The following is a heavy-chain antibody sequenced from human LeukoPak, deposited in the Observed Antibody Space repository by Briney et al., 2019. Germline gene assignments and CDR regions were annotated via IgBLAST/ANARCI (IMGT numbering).Heavy chain of an antibody. V-gene: IGHV1-18*01. Sequence: ASVKVSCKASGYTFTSYGISWVRQAPGQGLEWMGLISAYNCNTNYAQNLQGRVTMTTDTYTRTAYMELRSLRSDDTAVYYCASTNYYYYMDVWGKGTTVTVSS. CDR2: ISAYNCNT. CDR3: ASTNYYYYMDV. CDR1: GYTFTSYG. J-gene: IGHJ6*03.